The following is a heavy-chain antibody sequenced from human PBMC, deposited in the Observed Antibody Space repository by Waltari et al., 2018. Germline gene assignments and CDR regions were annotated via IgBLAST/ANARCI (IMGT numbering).Heavy chain of an antibody. Sequence: EVQLVESGGGLLLPGGSLRLSCAASGLTFSSSWINWVRQPPGKGLVWVSRINPDGRTTNYADSVRGRFTISRDNAQNTVYLEMNSLRAEDTAVYFCTRGGNYYFDYWGRGTLVTVSS. J-gene: IGHJ4*02. CDR3: TRGGNYYFDY. CDR1: GLTFSSSW. V-gene: IGHV3-74*01. CDR2: INPDGRTT. D-gene: IGHD5-12*01.